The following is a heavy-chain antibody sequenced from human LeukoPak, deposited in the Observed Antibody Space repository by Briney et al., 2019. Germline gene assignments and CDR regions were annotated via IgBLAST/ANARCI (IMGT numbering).Heavy chain of an antibody. V-gene: IGHV3-48*04. Sequence: GGSLRLSCAASGFTFSSCSMNWVRQAPGKGLEWVSYISSSSSTMYYADSVKGRFTISRDNAKNSLYLQMNSLRAEDTAVYYCARDALICSGGSCYCAFDIWGQGTMVTVSS. CDR2: ISSSSSTM. J-gene: IGHJ3*02. CDR3: ARDALICSGGSCYCAFDI. CDR1: GFTFSSCS. D-gene: IGHD2-15*01.